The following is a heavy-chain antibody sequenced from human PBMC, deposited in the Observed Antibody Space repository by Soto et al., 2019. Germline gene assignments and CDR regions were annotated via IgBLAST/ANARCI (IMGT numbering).Heavy chain of an antibody. D-gene: IGHD2-21*02. CDR2: VYYTGGT. CDR1: GGSVNTGGYY. CDR3: ARVPDGDCEMYFDV. Sequence: QVHLQESGPGLVKPSETLSLTCSVSGGSVNTGGYYWSWIRQNPGKGLEWIGYVYYTGGTYYNPSLRGRVSTSVEPANNAAENDFSLKLTSVTAADTAVYYCARVPDGDCEMYFDVWGRGTLVIVSS. V-gene: IGHV4-31*03. J-gene: IGHJ2*01.